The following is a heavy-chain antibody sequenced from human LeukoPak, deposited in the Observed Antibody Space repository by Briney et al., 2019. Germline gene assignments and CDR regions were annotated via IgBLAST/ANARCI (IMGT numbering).Heavy chain of an antibody. CDR2: INPNSGGT. Sequence: ASVKVSCEASGYTFTGYYMHWVRQAPGQGLEWMGWINPNSGGTNYAQKFQGRVTMTRDTSISTAYMELSRLRSDDTAVYYCARLPIYCSGGSCYSGLDYWGQGTLVTVSS. D-gene: IGHD2-15*01. CDR1: GYTFTGYY. V-gene: IGHV1-2*02. CDR3: ARLPIYCSGGSCYSGLDY. J-gene: IGHJ4*02.